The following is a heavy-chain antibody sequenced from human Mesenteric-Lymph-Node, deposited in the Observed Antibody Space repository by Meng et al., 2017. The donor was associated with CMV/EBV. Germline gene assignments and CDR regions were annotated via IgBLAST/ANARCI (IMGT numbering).Heavy chain of an antibody. CDR1: GGSISSDY. D-gene: IGHD2-2*02. V-gene: IGHV4-59*01. CDR3: ARGFHCCSSRFYTSYGLDV. CDR2: ISYTGST. J-gene: IGHJ6*02. Sequence: SETLSLTCTVSGGSISSDYWSWIRQPPGKGLQYMGYISYTGSTNYSPSLKSRVTISIDTSKNQFSLKLTSVSAADTAVYYCARGFHCCSSRFYTSYGLDVWGQGTTVTVSS.